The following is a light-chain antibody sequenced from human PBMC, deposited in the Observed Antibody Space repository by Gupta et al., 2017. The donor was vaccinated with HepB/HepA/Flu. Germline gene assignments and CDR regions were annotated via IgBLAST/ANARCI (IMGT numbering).Light chain of an antibody. J-gene: IGKJ3*01. CDR3: QQYYSTPPIT. V-gene: IGKV4-1*01. Sequence: DIVMTQSPDSLAVSLGERATINCTFSQSVLYSSNNKNYLAWYQQKPGQPPKLLIYWSSTRESGVPDRFSGSGSGTDFTLTISSLQAEDVAVYYCQQYYSTPPITFGPGTKVDIK. CDR2: WSS. CDR1: QSVLYSSNNKNY.